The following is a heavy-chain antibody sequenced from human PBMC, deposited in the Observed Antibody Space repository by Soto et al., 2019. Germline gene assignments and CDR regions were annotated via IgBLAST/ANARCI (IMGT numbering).Heavy chain of an antibody. V-gene: IGHV4-34*01. J-gene: IGHJ4*02. CDR3: ARGYVRNFDY. CDR1: GGSFSGYY. Sequence: QVQLQQWGAGLLKPSETLSLTCAVYGGSFSGYYWSWIRQPPGKGLEWIGEINHSGSTTYNPSLKSRVTISVDTSKNQFSLMLGSVTAADTAVYYCARGYVRNFDYWGQGTLVTVSS. CDR2: INHSGST. D-gene: IGHD3-10*02.